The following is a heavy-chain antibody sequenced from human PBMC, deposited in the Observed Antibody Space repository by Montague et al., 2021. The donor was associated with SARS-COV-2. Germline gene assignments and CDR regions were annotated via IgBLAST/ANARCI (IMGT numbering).Heavy chain of an antibody. CDR2: ISYNSENT. J-gene: IGHJ4*02. CDR1: GFTFGDYA. V-gene: IGHV3-9*01. Sequence: SLRLSCAASGFTFGDYAMHWVRQTPGKGLEWVSGISYNSENTGHADSVKGRFTISRDNAKNSLYLQMNSLRADDTALYYCAKDVYYGSGNHWQAFDYWGQGTLVTVSS. D-gene: IGHD3-10*01. CDR3: AKDVYYGSGNHWQAFDY.